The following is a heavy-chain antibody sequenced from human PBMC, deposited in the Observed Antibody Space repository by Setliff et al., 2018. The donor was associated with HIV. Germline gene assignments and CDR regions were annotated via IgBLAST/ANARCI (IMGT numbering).Heavy chain of an antibody. D-gene: IGHD6-19*01. V-gene: IGHV4-39*01. CDR2: IYYSGST. J-gene: IGHJ4*02. CDR3: AGQLDRSGWYRSYYFDY. CDR1: GGSISSSSYY. Sequence: SETLSLTCTVSGGSISSSSYYWGWIRQPPGKGLEWIGSIYYSGSTYYNPSLKSRVTISVDTSKNQFSLKLSSVTAADTAVFYCAGQLDRSGWYRSYYFDYWGQGTLVTVSS.